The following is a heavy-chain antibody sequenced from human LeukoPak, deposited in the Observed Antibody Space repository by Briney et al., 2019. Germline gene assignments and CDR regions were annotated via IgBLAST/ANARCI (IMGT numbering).Heavy chain of an antibody. CDR2: IWYDGSNK. CDR1: GFTFRNHG. V-gene: IGHV3-33*01. Sequence: PGGSLRLSCAASGFTFRNHGMHWVRLAPDKGLEWVAVIWYDGSNKYYGGSVKGRFTISRDNSKNMLYLQINSLRAEDTAVYFCVRDRSARDLDYWGQGTLVTVSS. CDR3: VRDRSARDLDY. J-gene: IGHJ4*02.